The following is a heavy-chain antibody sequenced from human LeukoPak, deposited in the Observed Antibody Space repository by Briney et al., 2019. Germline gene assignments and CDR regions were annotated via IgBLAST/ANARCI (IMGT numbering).Heavy chain of an antibody. D-gene: IGHD6-13*01. J-gene: IGHJ4*02. CDR1: GFTFGTYW. V-gene: IGHV3-30*02. Sequence: GGSLRLSCAASGFTFGTYWMSWVRQAPGKGLEWVAFIRYDGSNKYYADSVKGRFTISRDNSKNTLYLQMNSLRAEDTAVYYCAKEGGSSSWQRTHYFDYWGQGTLVTVSS. CDR2: IRYDGSNK. CDR3: AKEGGSSSWQRTHYFDY.